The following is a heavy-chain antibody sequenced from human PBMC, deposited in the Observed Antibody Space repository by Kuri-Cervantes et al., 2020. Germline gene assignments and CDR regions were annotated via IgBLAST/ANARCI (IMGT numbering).Heavy chain of an antibody. V-gene: IGHV3-30*02. CDR1: GFTFSSYG. J-gene: IGHJ6*03. D-gene: IGHD3-22*01. Sequence: GESLKISCAASGFTFSSYGMHWVRQAPGKGLEWVAFIRFDGSISYSVDSVKGRIALSRDNSKNTVLFQMNSLRAEDTAVYYCATSSSAYSYYYYYMDVWGKGTTVTVSS. CDR2: IRFDGSIS. CDR3: ATSSSAYSYYYYYMDV.